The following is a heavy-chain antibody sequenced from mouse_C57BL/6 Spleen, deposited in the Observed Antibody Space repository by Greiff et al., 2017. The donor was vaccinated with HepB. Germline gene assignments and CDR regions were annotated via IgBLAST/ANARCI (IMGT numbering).Heavy chain of an antibody. CDR1: GFTFSDYG. J-gene: IGHJ4*01. CDR2: ISNLAYSI. V-gene: IGHV5-15*01. Sequence: EVKLMESGGGLVQPGGSLKLSCAASGFTFSDYGMAWVRQAPRKGPEWVAFISNLAYSIYYADTVTGRFTISRENAKNTLYLEMSSLRSEDTAMYYCARQGYYVGYYAMDYWGQGTSVTVSS. CDR3: ARQGYYVGYYAMDY. D-gene: IGHD1-1*01.